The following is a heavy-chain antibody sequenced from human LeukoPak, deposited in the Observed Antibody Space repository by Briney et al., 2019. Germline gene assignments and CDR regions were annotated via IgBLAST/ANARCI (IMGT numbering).Heavy chain of an antibody. V-gene: IGHV3-21*01. D-gene: IGHD3-10*01. CDR3: APYGSGSYYSHDY. J-gene: IGHJ4*02. CDR2: ISSSSRDT. Sequence: GGSLRLSCAASGFTFSYSSMNWVRQAPGKGLEWVAGISSSSRDTYYADSAEGRFTISRDNAKKSLYLQMSSLRAEDTAVYYCAPYGSGSYYSHDYWGQGTLVTVSS. CDR1: GFTFSYSS.